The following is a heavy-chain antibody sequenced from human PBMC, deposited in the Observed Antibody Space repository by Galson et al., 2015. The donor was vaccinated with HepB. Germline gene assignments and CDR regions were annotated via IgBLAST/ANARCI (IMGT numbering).Heavy chain of an antibody. CDR2: IDPSDSYT. Sequence: QSGAEVKKPGESLRISCKGSGSSFTSYWISWVRQMPGKGLEWMGKIDPSDSYTNYSPSFQGHVTISADKSISTAYLQWSSLKASDTAMYYCARHEDYYDSSGYSPHFDYWGQGTLVTVSS. D-gene: IGHD3-22*01. V-gene: IGHV5-10-1*01. J-gene: IGHJ4*02. CDR3: ARHEDYYDSSGYSPHFDY. CDR1: GSSFTSYW.